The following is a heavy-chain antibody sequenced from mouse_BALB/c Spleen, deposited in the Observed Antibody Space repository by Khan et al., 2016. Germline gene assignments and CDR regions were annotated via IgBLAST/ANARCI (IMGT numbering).Heavy chain of an antibody. V-gene: IGHV1-80*01. CDR3: ARTSSDGNFAY. D-gene: IGHD2-1*01. CDR2: IYPGDGDT. J-gene: IGHJ3*01. Sequence: QVQLQQSGAELVRPGSSVKISCKASGYVFSSYWMNWVKQRPGQGLEWIGQIYPGDGDTSYIGKFKDKATLTADKSSITAYMQLSSLTSEDSAVYFCARTSSDGNFAYWGQGTLVTVSA. CDR1: GYVFSSYW.